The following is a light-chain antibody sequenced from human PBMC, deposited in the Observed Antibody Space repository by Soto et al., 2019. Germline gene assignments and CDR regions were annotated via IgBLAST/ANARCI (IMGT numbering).Light chain of an antibody. J-gene: IGKJ2*01. V-gene: IGKV1-39*01. CDR2: AAS. CDR1: QSISNY. CDR3: QQSYSTPRT. Sequence: DIQMTQSPSSLSASIGDRVTITCRAGQSISNYLNWYQQKPGKAPKLLIYAASSLQSGVPSRFSGSGSGTDFTLTISSLQPEDFATYYCQQSYSTPRTFGQGTKLPIK.